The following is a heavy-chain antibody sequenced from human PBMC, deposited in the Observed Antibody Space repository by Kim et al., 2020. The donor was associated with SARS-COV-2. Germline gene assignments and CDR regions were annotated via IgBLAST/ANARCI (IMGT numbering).Heavy chain of an antibody. CDR3: SEEKFDISGFDDS. CDR1: GFTFSSYG. D-gene: IGHD3-22*01. V-gene: IGHV3-30*18. CDR2: ISYDGSNK. Sequence: GGSLRLSCAASGFTFSSYGMHWVRQAPGKGPEWVAVISYDGSNKYYADSVKGRFTISRDNSKNTLYLQMSSLRAEDTAVYYCSEEKFDISGFDDSWVKGT. J-gene: IGHJ4*02.